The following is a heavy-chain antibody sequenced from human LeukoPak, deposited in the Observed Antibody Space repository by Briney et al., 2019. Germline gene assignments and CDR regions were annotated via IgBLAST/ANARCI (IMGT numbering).Heavy chain of an antibody. Sequence: GGSLRISCAASGFTFNHYWMSWVRQAPGKGLEWVANIKEDGSTKYYMDSVKGRFTISRDNAKNSLFLQMNSLRAEDTAVYYCARDLAVRGVMDYYYGMDVWGQGTTVTVSS. CDR1: GFTFNHYW. V-gene: IGHV3-7*01. CDR2: IKEDGSTK. J-gene: IGHJ6*02. D-gene: IGHD3-10*01. CDR3: ARDLAVRGVMDYYYGMDV.